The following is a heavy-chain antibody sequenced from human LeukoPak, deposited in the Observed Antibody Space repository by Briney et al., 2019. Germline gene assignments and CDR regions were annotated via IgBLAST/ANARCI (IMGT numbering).Heavy chain of an antibody. CDR1: GGSISSSNW. J-gene: IGHJ5*02. Sequence: PSETLSLTCAVSGGSISSSNWWSWVRQPPGKGLEWIGEIYHSGSTNYNPSLKSRVTISVDTSKNQFSLKLSSVTAADTAVYYCARLRSVRFLEWLPTWGQGTLVTVSS. CDR2: IYHSGST. D-gene: IGHD3-3*01. V-gene: IGHV4-4*02. CDR3: ARLRSVRFLEWLPT.